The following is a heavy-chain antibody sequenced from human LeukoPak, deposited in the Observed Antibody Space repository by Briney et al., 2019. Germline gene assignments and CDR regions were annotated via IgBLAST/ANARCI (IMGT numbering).Heavy chain of an antibody. J-gene: IGHJ5*02. CDR1: GGSISSGGYS. Sequence: PSQTLSLTCAVSGGSISSGGYSWSWIRQPPGKGLEWIGYIYHSGSTYYNPSLKSRVTISVDRSKNQFSLKLSSGTAADTAVYYCARDVAVAGTFWFDPWGQGTLVTVSS. CDR2: IYHSGST. CDR3: ARDVAVAGTFWFDP. V-gene: IGHV4-30-2*01. D-gene: IGHD6-19*01.